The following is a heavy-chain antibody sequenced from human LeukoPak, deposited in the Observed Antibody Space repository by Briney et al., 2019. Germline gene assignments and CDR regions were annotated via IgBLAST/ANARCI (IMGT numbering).Heavy chain of an antibody. CDR3: ARELEGGDDSSGYYSAYFDY. CDR1: GGSISSGSYY. V-gene: IGHV4-61*02. Sequence: SETLSLTCTVSGGSISSGSYYWSWIRQPAGKGLEWIGRIYTSGSTNYNPSLKSRVTISVDTSKNRFSLKLSSVTAADTAVYYCARELEGGDDSSGYYSAYFDYWGQGTLVTVSS. CDR2: IYTSGST. J-gene: IGHJ4*02. D-gene: IGHD3-22*01.